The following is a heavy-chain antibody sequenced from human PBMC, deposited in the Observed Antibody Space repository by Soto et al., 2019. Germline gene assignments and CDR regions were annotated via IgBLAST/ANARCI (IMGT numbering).Heavy chain of an antibody. V-gene: IGHV4-59*12. J-gene: IGHJ4*02. CDR3: ARGPGYDSSGYYYLRHFDY. CDR1: GDSIAGYY. CDR2: IYNRGST. D-gene: IGHD3-22*01. Sequence: SETLSLTCSVSGDSIAGYYWSWTRQSPGKGLEWIGDIYNRGSTNYNPSLKRRVTISADTSKNQFSLKLSSVTAADTAVYYCARGPGYDSSGYYYLRHFDYWGQGTLVTVSS.